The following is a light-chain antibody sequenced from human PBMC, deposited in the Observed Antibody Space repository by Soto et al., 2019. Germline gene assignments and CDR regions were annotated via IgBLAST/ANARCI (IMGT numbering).Light chain of an antibody. CDR3: QQYGKSPDLFT. Sequence: EIVLTQSPGTLSLSPGERATLSCRASQSVSSTYLAWYQQKPGQAPRLLIYDASSRATGIPDRFSGSGSGTDISLTISRLEPEDFAVYYCQQYGKSPDLFTFGPGTKVDIK. CDR1: QSVSSTY. V-gene: IGKV3-20*01. CDR2: DAS. J-gene: IGKJ3*01.